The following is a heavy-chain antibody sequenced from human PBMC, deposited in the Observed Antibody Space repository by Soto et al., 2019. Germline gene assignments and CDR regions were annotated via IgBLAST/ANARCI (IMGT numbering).Heavy chain of an antibody. Sequence: GASVKVSFMASCYTFTSYGISWLRQAPGQGLEWMGWISAYNGNTNYAQKLQGRVTMTTDTSTSTAYMELRSLRSDDTAVYYCARDLYSSRFDPWGQGTLVTVSS. J-gene: IGHJ5*02. CDR2: ISAYNGNT. V-gene: IGHV1-18*04. D-gene: IGHD6-13*01. CDR3: ARDLYSSRFDP. CDR1: CYTFTSYG.